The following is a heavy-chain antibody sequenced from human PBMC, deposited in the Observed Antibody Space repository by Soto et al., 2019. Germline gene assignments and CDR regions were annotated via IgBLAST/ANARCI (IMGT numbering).Heavy chain of an antibody. Sequence: SETLSLTCAVSGASISTNNWWSWVRQPPGKGLEWIGEIYHSGSTNYNPSLKSRVTISVDKSKNQFSLRLNSVTAADTAMFYCARDKGPWGQGIQVTVS. V-gene: IGHV4-4*02. CDR3: ARDKGP. CDR1: GASISTNNW. CDR2: IYHSGST. J-gene: IGHJ5*02.